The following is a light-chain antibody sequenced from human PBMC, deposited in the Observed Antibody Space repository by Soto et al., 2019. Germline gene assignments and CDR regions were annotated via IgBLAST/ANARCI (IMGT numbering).Light chain of an antibody. V-gene: IGKV3-11*01. CDR1: QSVSSY. J-gene: IGKJ4*02. CDR3: QQRSNWPPRT. CDR2: DAS. Sequence: EIVLTQSPATLSLSPGERATLSCRASQSVSSYLAWYQQKPGQAPRLLIYDASNRATGIPARFSGSGSGTDFTLTISSREQEDVAVYYCQQRSNWPPRTFGGGTKVEIK.